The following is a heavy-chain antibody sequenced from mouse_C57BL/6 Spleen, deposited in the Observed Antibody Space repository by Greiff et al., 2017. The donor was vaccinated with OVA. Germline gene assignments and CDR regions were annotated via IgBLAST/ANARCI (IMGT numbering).Heavy chain of an antibody. CDR1: GYTFTSYT. V-gene: IGHV1-4*01. CDR3: ARDDGSSWFAY. D-gene: IGHD2-3*01. Sequence: VQVVESGAELARPGASVKMSCKASGYTFTSYTMHWVKQRPGQGLEWIGYINPSSGYTKYNQKFKDKATLTADKSSSTAYMQLSSLTSEDSAVYYCARDDGSSWFAYWGQGTLVTVSA. J-gene: IGHJ3*01. CDR2: INPSSGYT.